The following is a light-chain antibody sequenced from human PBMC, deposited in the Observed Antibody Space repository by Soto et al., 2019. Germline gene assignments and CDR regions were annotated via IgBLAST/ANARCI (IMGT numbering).Light chain of an antibody. V-gene: IGLV2-14*01. CDR1: SSDVGGYNY. J-gene: IGLJ2*01. Sequence: QSALTQPASVSGSPGQSITISCTGTSSDVGGYNYVSWYQQHPGKAPKLMIYEVSNRSSGVSNRFSGSKSGNTASLTISGLQAEDEGDYSCSSYTSSSTVVFGGGTQLTVL. CDR2: EVS. CDR3: SSYTSSSTVV.